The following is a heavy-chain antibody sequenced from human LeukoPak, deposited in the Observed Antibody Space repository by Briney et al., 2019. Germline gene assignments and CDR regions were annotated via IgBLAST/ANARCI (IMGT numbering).Heavy chain of an antibody. D-gene: IGHD5-24*01. Sequence: PGRSLRLSCAASGFTFDDYAMYWVRQAPGKGLEWVSSISWNSGSIGYADSVKGRFTISRDNAKYSLYLQMNSLRAEDTALYYCAKDIVEMATILDDAFDIWGQGTMVTVSS. V-gene: IGHV3-9*01. CDR2: ISWNSGSI. CDR1: GFTFDDYA. CDR3: AKDIVEMATILDDAFDI. J-gene: IGHJ3*02.